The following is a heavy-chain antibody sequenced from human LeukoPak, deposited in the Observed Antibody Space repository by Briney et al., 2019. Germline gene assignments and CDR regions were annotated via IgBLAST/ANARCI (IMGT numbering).Heavy chain of an antibody. J-gene: IGHJ6*03. D-gene: IGHD6-6*01. CDR2: IRSGRYGGTT. CDR1: GFIFGDNP. Sequence: GGSLRLSCTASGFIFGDNPLNWVRQAPGKGLEWVGLIRSGRYGGTTEYVASVNGRFSISRDDSKNIVYLQMNSLRDEDTAVYFCTRISSSPAALYYYYMDVWGKGIPVTVSS. V-gene: IGHV3-49*04. CDR3: TRISSSPAALYYYYMDV.